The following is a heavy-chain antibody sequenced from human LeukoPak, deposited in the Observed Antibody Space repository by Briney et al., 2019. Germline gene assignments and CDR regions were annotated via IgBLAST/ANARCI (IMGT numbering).Heavy chain of an antibody. J-gene: IGHJ5*02. CDR3: ASGETYYDFWSGSSRQPNWFDP. Sequence: SETLSLTCTVSGGSISSYYWSWIRQPPGKGLEWIGYIYYSGSTNYNPSLKSRVTISVDTSKNQFSLKLSSVTAADTAVYYCASGETYYDFWSGSSRQPNWFDPWGQGTLVTVSS. CDR1: GGSISSYY. D-gene: IGHD3-3*01. CDR2: IYYSGST. V-gene: IGHV4-59*08.